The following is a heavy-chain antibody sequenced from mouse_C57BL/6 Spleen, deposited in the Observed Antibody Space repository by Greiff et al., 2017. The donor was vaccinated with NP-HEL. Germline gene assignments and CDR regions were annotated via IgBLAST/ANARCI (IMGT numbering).Heavy chain of an antibody. Sequence: EVQLQQSGPELVKPGASVKISCKASGYTFTDYYMNWVKQSHGKSLEWIGDINPNNGGTSYNQKFKGKATLTVDKSSSTAYMELRSLTSEDSAVYYCARNFAQRYFDVWGTGTTVTVSS. CDR2: INPNNGGT. J-gene: IGHJ1*03. CDR3: ARNFAQRYFDV. CDR1: GYTFTDYY. V-gene: IGHV1-26*01. D-gene: IGHD6-1*01.